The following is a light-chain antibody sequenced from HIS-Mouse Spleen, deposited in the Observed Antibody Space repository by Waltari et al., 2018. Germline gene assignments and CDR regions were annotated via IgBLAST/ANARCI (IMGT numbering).Light chain of an antibody. CDR3: YSTDSSGNHRV. CDR2: EDS. V-gene: IGLV3-10*01. J-gene: IGLJ2*01. Sequence: SYELPQPPSVSVSPGLTARITCSGDAFPKKYAYWYQQKSGQAPVLVLYEDSKRPSGIPERFSGSSSGTMATLTISGAQVEDEADYYCYSTDSSGNHRVFGGGTKLTVL. CDR1: AFPKKY.